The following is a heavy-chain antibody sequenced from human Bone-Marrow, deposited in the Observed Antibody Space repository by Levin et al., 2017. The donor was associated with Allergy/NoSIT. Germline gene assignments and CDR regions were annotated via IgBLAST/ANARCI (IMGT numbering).Heavy chain of an antibody. CDR3: TKGRSLWQLATHHFDH. Sequence: PGESLKISCKASGYSFSQHAIYWVRQAPGHRLEWLGWITPGNGDRKYSQRLQDRITITRDTSASTAYLELTSLRSEDTATYYCTKGRSLWQLATHHFDHWGQGTLVTVSS. CDR1: GYSFSQHA. J-gene: IGHJ4*02. V-gene: IGHV1-3*01. CDR2: ITPGNGDR. D-gene: IGHD4-23*01.